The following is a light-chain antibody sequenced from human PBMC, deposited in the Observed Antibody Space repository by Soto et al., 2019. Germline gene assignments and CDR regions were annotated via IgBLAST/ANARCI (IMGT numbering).Light chain of an antibody. CDR3: LQDYDYPWT. J-gene: IGKJ1*01. V-gene: IGKV1-6*01. CDR1: QGVGND. Sequence: AIQMTQSPSSLSASVGDRVTVTCRASQGVGNDLGWYQHKPGKAPKLLIFAASTLQTGVPSRFSGSGSGTDFTLTISGRQAEDSATYYCLQDYDYPWTFGQGTKVEVK. CDR2: AAS.